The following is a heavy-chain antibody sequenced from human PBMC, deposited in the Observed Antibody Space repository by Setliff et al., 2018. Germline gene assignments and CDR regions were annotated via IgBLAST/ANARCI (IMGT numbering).Heavy chain of an antibody. CDR3: ARTGTYRYFDY. J-gene: IGHJ4*02. V-gene: IGHV4-39*01. CDR1: GDSMNSGVYY. CDR2: IYSGGTT. D-gene: IGHD1-1*01. Sequence: KTSETLSLTCKVSGDSMNSGVYYWAWIRQPPGKGLEWIGRIYSGGTTYYNSSLKSRVTISVDTSKSQFSLRLNSVTAADTAVYYCARTGTYRYFDYWGRGTLGTVSS.